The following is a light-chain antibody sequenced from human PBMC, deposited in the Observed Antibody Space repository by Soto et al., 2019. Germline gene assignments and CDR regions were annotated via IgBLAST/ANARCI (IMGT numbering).Light chain of an antibody. CDR2: GAS. J-gene: IGKJ5*01. CDR3: QQYGSSPIT. Sequence: EIVLTQSPATLSLSPGQGASLSCRASQSVGSDLAWFQQKSGQAPRLLIYGASSRATGIPDRFSGSGSGTDFTLTISRLEPEDFAVYYCQQYGSSPITFGQGTRLEIK. CDR1: QSVGSD. V-gene: IGKV3-20*01.